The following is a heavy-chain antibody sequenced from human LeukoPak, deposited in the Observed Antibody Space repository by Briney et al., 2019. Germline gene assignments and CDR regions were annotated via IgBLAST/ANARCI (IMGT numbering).Heavy chain of an antibody. Sequence: AGGSLRLSCAASGFTFDDYAMHWVRQAPGKGLEWVSGISWNSGSIGYADSVKGRFTISRDNAKNSLYLRMNSLRAEDTALYYCAKDGVGYYDSSGPSGFDYWGQGTLVTVSS. J-gene: IGHJ4*02. CDR1: GFTFDDYA. D-gene: IGHD3-22*01. CDR3: AKDGVGYYDSSGPSGFDY. CDR2: ISWNSGSI. V-gene: IGHV3-9*01.